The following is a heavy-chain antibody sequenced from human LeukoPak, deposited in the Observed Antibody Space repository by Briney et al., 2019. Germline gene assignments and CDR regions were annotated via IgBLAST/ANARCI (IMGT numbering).Heavy chain of an antibody. CDR2: IYTSGST. J-gene: IGHJ4*02. CDR3: ARDWGGARGWDFDY. CDR1: GGSISSGSYY. D-gene: IGHD1-26*01. V-gene: IGHV4-61*02. Sequence: PSETLSLTCTVSGGSISSGSYYWSWIRQPAGKGLEWIGRIYTSGSTNYNPSLKSRVTISVDTSKNQFSLKLSSVTAADTAVYYCARDWGGARGWDFDYWGQGTLVTVSS.